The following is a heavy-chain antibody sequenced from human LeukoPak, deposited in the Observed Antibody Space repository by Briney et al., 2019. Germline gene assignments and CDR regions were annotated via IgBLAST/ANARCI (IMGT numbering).Heavy chain of an antibody. Sequence: PSETLSLTCAVYGGSFSGYYWSWIRQPPGGGLEWIGEINHSGSTNYNPSLKSRVTISVDTSKNQFSLKLSSVTAADTAVYYCARGSLYYYMDVWGKGTTVTVSS. CDR1: GGSFSGYY. V-gene: IGHV4-34*01. CDR3: ARGSLYYYMDV. CDR2: INHSGST. J-gene: IGHJ6*03.